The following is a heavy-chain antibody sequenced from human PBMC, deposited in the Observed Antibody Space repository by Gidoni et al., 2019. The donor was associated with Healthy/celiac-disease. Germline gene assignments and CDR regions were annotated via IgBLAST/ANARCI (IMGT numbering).Heavy chain of an antibody. Sequence: QVQLVQSGAEVKKPGASVKVSCKASGYTFTSHAMHWVRQAPGQRLEWMGWINAGNGNTKYSQKFQGRVTITRDTSASTAYMELSSLRSEDTAVYYCARDRAHYYDSSIPYVVEYYFDYWGQGTLVTVSS. CDR1: GYTFTSHA. V-gene: IGHV1-3*01. D-gene: IGHD3-22*01. J-gene: IGHJ4*02. CDR3: ARDRAHYYDSSIPYVVEYYFDY. CDR2: INAGNGNT.